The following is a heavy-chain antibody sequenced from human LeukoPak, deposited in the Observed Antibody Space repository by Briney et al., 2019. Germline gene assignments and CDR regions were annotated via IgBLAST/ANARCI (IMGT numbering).Heavy chain of an antibody. CDR3: AGGEYDFWSGYYLGGLY. CDR1: GXTFSSYG. D-gene: IGHD3-3*01. J-gene: IGHJ4*02. Sequence: GGSLRLSWAASGXTFSSYGMHWVRQAPGKGLEWVAVIWYDGSNKYYADSVKGRFTISRDNSKNTLYLQMNSLRAEDTAVYYCAGGEYDFWSGYYLGGLYWGQGTLVTVSS. V-gene: IGHV3-33*01. CDR2: IWYDGSNK.